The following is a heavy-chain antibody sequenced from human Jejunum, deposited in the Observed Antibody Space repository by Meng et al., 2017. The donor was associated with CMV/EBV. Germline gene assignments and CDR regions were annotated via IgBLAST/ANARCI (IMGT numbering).Heavy chain of an antibody. CDR1: TFSTYA. J-gene: IGHJ6*02. Sequence: TFSTYAMSWVRQAPGKGLVWVSSIRASGDTTYYADSVKGRFAISRDNSRNTLHLQMNSLRAEDTAVYFCAKYLPVSGSTTPYAMDVWGQGTTVTVSS. D-gene: IGHD1-7*01. V-gene: IGHV3-23*01. CDR3: AKYLPVSGSTTPYAMDV. CDR2: IRASGDTT.